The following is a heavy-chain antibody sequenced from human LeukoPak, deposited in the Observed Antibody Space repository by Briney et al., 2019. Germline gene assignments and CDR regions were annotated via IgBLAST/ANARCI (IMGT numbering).Heavy chain of an antibody. CDR2: IKQDGSEK. J-gene: IGHJ3*02. D-gene: IGHD3-10*01. CDR3: ARGAEKILSFGEYPSDAFDI. Sequence: GGSLRLSCAASGFTFSNYWMSWVRQAPGKGLEWVANIKQDGSEKYYMDSVKGRFTISRDSPKNTVYLQMDSLRAEDTAVYYCARGAEKILSFGEYPSDAFDIWGQGTMVSVTS. CDR1: GFTFSNYW. V-gene: IGHV3-7*01.